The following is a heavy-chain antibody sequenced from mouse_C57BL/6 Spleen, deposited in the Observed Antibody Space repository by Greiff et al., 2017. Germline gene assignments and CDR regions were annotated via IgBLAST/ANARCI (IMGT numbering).Heavy chain of an antibody. Sequence: VKLQQSGPGLVQPSQSLSITCTVSGFSLTSYGVHWVRQSPGKGLEWLGVIWSGGSTDYNAAFISRLSISKDNSKSQVFFKMNSLQADDTAIYYCARKVGPYDYDGAWFAYWGQGTLVTVSA. CDR3: ARKVGPYDYDGAWFAY. J-gene: IGHJ3*01. CDR1: GFSLTSYG. D-gene: IGHD2-4*01. V-gene: IGHV2-2*01. CDR2: IWSGGST.